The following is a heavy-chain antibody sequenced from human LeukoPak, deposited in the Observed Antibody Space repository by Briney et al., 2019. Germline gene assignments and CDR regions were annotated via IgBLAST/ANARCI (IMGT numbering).Heavy chain of an antibody. D-gene: IGHD3-9*01. Sequence: ASVKVSCKASGGTFSSYAISWVRQAPGQGLEWMGRIIPILGIANYAQKFQGRVTITADKSTSTAYMELRSLRFDDTAVYYCTRVFGRVIRHFDWLFRGQGFDFWGQGTMITVSP. CDR1: GGTFSSYA. J-gene: IGHJ3*01. CDR3: TRVFGRVIRHFDWLFRGQGFDF. CDR2: IIPILGIA. V-gene: IGHV1-69*04.